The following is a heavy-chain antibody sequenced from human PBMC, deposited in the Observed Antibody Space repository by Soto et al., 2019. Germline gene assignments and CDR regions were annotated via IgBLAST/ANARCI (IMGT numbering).Heavy chain of an antibody. J-gene: IGHJ4*02. Sequence: QVQLQESGPGLVKPSQTLSLTCTVSGGSISSGGYYWSWIRQHPGKGLEWIGYIYYSGSTYYNPSLKSRVTISVDTSKNQFSLKLSSVTPADTAVYYCARDRTIFDRRYFDYWGQGTLVTVSS. CDR3: ARDRTIFDRRYFDY. CDR2: IYYSGST. CDR1: GGSISSGGYY. D-gene: IGHD1-1*01. V-gene: IGHV4-31*03.